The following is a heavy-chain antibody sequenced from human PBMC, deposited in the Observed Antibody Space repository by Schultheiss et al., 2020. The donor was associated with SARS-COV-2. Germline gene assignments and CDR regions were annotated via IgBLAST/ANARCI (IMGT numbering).Heavy chain of an antibody. D-gene: IGHD5-18*01. CDR2: TYYRSKWYN. CDR1: GDSVSSNSAA. CDR3: ARDSGYSYGYWFDP. V-gene: IGHV6-1*01. J-gene: IGHJ5*02. Sequence: SQTLSLTCAISGDSVSSNSAAWNWIRQSPSRGLEWLGRTYYRSKWYNDYAVSVKSRITINPDTSKNQFSLKLSSVTAADTAVYYCARDSGYSYGYWFDPWGQGTLVTVSS.